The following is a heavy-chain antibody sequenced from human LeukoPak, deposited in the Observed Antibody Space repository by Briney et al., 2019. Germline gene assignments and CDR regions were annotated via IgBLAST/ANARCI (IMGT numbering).Heavy chain of an antibody. CDR2: IYYSGST. D-gene: IGHD3-3*01. CDR1: GGSISSYY. V-gene: IGHV4-59*01. Sequence: SETLSLTCTVSGGSISSYYWSWIRQPPGKGLEWIGYIYYSGSTNYNPSLKSRVTISVDTPKNQFSLKLSSVTAADTAVYYCARGSTYYDFWSGCPAVLGMDVWGQGTTVTVSS. J-gene: IGHJ6*02. CDR3: ARGSTYYDFWSGCPAVLGMDV.